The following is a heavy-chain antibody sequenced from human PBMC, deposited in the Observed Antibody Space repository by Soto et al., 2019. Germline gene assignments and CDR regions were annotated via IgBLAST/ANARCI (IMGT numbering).Heavy chain of an antibody. CDR1: GLNVDVFA. V-gene: IGHV3-9*01. CDR3: AKGRYDFWSPYYFDS. J-gene: IGHJ4*02. Sequence: PWGSLKLSSVGTGLNVDVFAMHSIKQAPGKGLEWVSGITWNSRVLAYADSVKGRFTISRDNARNSLYLQMDSLRDEDTALYYCAKGRYDFWSPYYFDSWGQGTLVTVSS. CDR2: ITWNSRVL. D-gene: IGHD3-3*01.